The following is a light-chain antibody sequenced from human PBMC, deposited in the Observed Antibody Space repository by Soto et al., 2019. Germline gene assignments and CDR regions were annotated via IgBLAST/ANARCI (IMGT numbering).Light chain of an antibody. J-gene: IGLJ1*01. CDR3: RSYTSTSTRV. CDR2: DVS. Sequence: QSALTQPASVSGSPGQSITISCTGTSGDIGAYNYVSWYQQHPGKAPKLIIYDVSNRPSGVSSRFSGSKSGNTASLTISGLQSEDEAEYYCRSYTSTSTRVFGTGTKVTVL. CDR1: SGDIGAYNY. V-gene: IGLV2-14*03.